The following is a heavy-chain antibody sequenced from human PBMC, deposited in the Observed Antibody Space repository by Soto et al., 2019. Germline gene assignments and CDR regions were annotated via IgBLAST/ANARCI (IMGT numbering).Heavy chain of an antibody. V-gene: IGHV3-48*02. D-gene: IGHD5-12*01. Sequence: EVQLVESGGGLVQPGGSLRLSCAASGFPFSSYAMNWVRQAPGKGLEWVSYINSGISTIYYADSAKGRFTISRDNAKNSLYLQMNSLRDEDTAVYFCVRDRGYTGYDLQYWGQGALVAVSS. CDR2: INSGISTI. CDR3: VRDRGYTGYDLQY. CDR1: GFPFSSYA. J-gene: IGHJ4*02.